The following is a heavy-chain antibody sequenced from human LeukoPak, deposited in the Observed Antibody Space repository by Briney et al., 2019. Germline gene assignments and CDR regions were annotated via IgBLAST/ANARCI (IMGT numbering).Heavy chain of an antibody. D-gene: IGHD3-10*01. CDR2: IYHSGST. CDR3: ATVQRPMVRGNYYYYYMDV. Sequence: PSETLSLTCTVSGYSISSGYYWGWIRQPPGKGLGWIGSIYHSGSTYYNPSLKSRVTISVDTSENQFSLKLSSVTAADTAVYYCATVQRPMVRGNYYYYYMDVWGKGTTVTVSS. V-gene: IGHV4-38-2*02. CDR1: GYSISSGYY. J-gene: IGHJ6*03.